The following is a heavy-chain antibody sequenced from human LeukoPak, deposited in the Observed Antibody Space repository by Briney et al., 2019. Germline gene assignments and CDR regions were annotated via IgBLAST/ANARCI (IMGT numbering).Heavy chain of an antibody. Sequence: ASVKVSCKASGYTFTSYDINWVRQATGQGLEWMGWMNPNSGNTGYAQKFQGRVTMTRNTSISTAYMELSSLRYEDTAVYYCARGGSAATGFDYWGQGTLVTVSS. CDR3: ARGGSAATGFDY. CDR2: MNPNSGNT. D-gene: IGHD6-25*01. CDR1: GYTFTSYD. J-gene: IGHJ4*02. V-gene: IGHV1-8*01.